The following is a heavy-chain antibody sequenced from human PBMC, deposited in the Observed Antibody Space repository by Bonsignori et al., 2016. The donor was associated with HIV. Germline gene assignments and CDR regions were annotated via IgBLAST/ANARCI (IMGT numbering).Heavy chain of an antibody. J-gene: IGHJ4*02. V-gene: IGHV3-21*01. CDR3: ARKDSSGYYYVLDY. Sequence: GGSLRLSCAASGFTFSSYSMNWVRQAPGKGLEWVSSISSSSSYIYYADSVKGRFTISRDNAKNSLYLQMNSLRAEDTAVYYCARKDSSGYYYVLDYWGQGTLVTVSS. D-gene: IGHD3-22*01. CDR1: GFTFSSYS. CDR2: ISSSSSYI.